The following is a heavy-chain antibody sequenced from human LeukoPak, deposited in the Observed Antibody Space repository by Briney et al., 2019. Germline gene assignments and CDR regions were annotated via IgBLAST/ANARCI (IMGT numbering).Heavy chain of an antibody. Sequence: PSETLSLTCTVSGYSISSGYYWGWIRQPPGKGLEWIGSIYHSGSTYYNPSLKSRVTISVDTSKNQFSLKLSSVTAADTAVYYCARDSRDCSGGSCYWIDIPYDYWGQGTLVTVSS. V-gene: IGHV4-38-2*02. D-gene: IGHD2-15*01. J-gene: IGHJ4*02. CDR1: GYSISSGYY. CDR3: ARDSRDCSGGSCYWIDIPYDY. CDR2: IYHSGST.